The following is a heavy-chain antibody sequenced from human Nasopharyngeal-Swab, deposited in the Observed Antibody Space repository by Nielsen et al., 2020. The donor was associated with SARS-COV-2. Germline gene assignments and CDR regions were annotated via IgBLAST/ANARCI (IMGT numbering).Heavy chain of an antibody. CDR3: ASTAPHIVVVTAIPYAFDI. D-gene: IGHD2-21*02. V-gene: IGHV3-48*03. CDR1: GFTFSSYE. Sequence: GGSLRLSCAASGFTFSSYEMNWVRQAPGKGLEWVSYISSSGSTIYYADSVKGRFTISRDNAKNSLYLQMNSLRAEDTAVYYCASTAPHIVVVTAIPYAFDIWGKGTMVTVSS. J-gene: IGHJ3*02. CDR2: ISSSGSTI.